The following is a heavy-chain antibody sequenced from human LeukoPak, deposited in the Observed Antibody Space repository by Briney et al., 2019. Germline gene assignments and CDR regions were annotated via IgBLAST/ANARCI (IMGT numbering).Heavy chain of an antibody. D-gene: IGHD3-9*01. V-gene: IGHV7-4-1*02. CDR2: INTNTGNP. J-gene: IGHJ4*02. CDR1: GYTFTGYY. CDR3: ARVEALGYLAGYYSF. Sequence: ASVKVSCKTSGYTFTGYYMHWVRQAPGQGLEWMGWINTNTGNPTYAQGFTGRFVFSLDTSVSTAYLQISSLKAEDTAVYYCARVEALGYLAGYYSFWGQGTLVTVSS.